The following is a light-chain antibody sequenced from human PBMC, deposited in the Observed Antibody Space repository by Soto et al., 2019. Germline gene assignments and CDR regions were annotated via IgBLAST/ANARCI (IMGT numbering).Light chain of an antibody. CDR2: GAS. Sequence: ETVMTQSPATLSVSPGERATLSCRASQSVSSNLAWYQHKPGQAPRLLIYGASARATGIPARFSGSGSGTEFTLTISSLQSEDSAIYYCQQYYNWPPLTFGGGTKVEIK. CDR3: QQYYNWPPLT. V-gene: IGKV3-15*01. CDR1: QSVSSN. J-gene: IGKJ4*01.